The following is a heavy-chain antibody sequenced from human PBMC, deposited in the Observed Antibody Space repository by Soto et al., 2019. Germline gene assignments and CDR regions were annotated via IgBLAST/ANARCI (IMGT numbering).Heavy chain of an antibody. D-gene: IGHD3-10*01. CDR2: IIPVLGVA. CDR1: GGTLNSYT. CDR3: AREGGGARGPLGN. V-gene: IGHV1-69*04. J-gene: IGHJ4*02. Sequence: SVKVSCKASGGTLNSYTINWVRQAPGHGPEWLGRIIPVLGVANYAQTFQGRVTITADKSTSTVYMDLTSLRSEDTAVYYCAREGGGARGPLGNWGRGTLVTVSS.